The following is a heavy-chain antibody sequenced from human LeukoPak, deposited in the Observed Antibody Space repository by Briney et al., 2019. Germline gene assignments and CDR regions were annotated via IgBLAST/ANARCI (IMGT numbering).Heavy chain of an antibody. V-gene: IGHV4-30-2*01. D-gene: IGHD6-13*01. J-gene: IGHJ6*02. Sequence: SETLSLTCAVSGGSISSGGYSWSWIRQPPGKGLEWIGYIYHSGSTYYNPSLKSRVTISVDRSKNQFSLKLSSVTAADTDVYYCARGDATIAAAGPHYYYGMDVWGQGTTVTVSS. CDR2: IYHSGST. CDR1: GGSISSGGYS. CDR3: ARGDATIAAAGPHYYYGMDV.